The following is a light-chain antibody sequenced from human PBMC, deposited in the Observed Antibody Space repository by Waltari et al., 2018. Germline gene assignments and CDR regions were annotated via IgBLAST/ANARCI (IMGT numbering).Light chain of an antibody. Sequence: QSALTQPASVSGSPGQSITISCTGTSSDVGGYNYVSWYQQHPGKAPKLFICEVRNRPAGVSNRFSGSKAGNTASLTISGLQAEDEADYYCTSFTSSTTWVFGGGTKLTVL. J-gene: IGLJ3*02. CDR3: TSFTSSTTWV. CDR1: SSDVGGYNY. CDR2: EVR. V-gene: IGLV2-14*01.